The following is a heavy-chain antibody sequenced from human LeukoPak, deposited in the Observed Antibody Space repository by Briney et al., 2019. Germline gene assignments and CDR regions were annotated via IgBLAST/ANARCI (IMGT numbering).Heavy chain of an antibody. D-gene: IGHD6-19*01. CDR2: IYTSGST. Sequence: SETLSLTCTVSGGFISSGSYYWSWIRQPAGKGLEWIGRIYTSGSTNYNPSLKSRVTISVDTSKNQFSLKLSSVTAADTAVYYCAKVYGSGWTSNWFDPWGQGTLVTVSS. CDR3: AKVYGSGWTSNWFDP. J-gene: IGHJ5*02. V-gene: IGHV4-61*02. CDR1: GGFISSGSYY.